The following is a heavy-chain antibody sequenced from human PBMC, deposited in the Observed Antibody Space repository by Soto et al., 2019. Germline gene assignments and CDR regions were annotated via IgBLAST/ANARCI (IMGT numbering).Heavy chain of an antibody. CDR1: GYSISTFY. CDR2: VYYTGST. Sequence: PSETLSLTCTFSGYSISTFYCFWIPQSPGKELEGIVYVYYTGSTNYNPSLKSRVTISVDRSKNQFSLKLTSANAADTAVCYCARGRTVRNYADDSSDYFYFFDYWGQGTQVTVSS. CDR3: ARGRTVRNYADDSSDYFYFFDY. V-gene: IGHV4-59*01. J-gene: IGHJ4*02. D-gene: IGHD3-22*01.